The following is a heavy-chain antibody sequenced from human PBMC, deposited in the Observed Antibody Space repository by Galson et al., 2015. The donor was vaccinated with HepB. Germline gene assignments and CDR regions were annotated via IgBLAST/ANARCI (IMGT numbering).Heavy chain of an antibody. V-gene: IGHV3-23*01. D-gene: IGHD2-15*01. Sequence: SLRLSCAASGFTFSSYGMSWVRQAPGKGLEWVSTISGSGGNTYYADSVKGRFTISRDNSKNTLYLQMNSLRDEDTAVYYCAREDKNIFVAALDSWGQGTMVTISS. CDR1: GFTFSSYG. CDR3: AREDKNIFVAALDS. J-gene: IGHJ4*02. CDR2: ISGSGGNT.